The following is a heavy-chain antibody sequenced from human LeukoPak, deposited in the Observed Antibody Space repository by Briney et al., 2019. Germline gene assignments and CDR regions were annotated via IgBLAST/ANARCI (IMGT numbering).Heavy chain of an antibody. CDR2: IYYSGST. Sequence: PSETLSLTCTVSGGSISSHYWSWIRQPPGKGLEWIGYIYYSGSTNYNPSLKSRVTISVDPSKNQFSLKLSSVTAADTAVYYCARIRSVTYSCYFDYWGQGTLVTVSS. CDR3: ARIRSVTYSCYFDY. D-gene: IGHD2-15*01. V-gene: IGHV4-59*11. J-gene: IGHJ4*02. CDR1: GGSISSHY.